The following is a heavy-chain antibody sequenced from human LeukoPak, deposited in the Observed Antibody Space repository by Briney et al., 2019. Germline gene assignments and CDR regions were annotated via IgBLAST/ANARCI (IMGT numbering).Heavy chain of an antibody. CDR2: ISWNSGSI. CDR3: ARELPTGTDYFDY. V-gene: IGHV3-9*01. Sequence: GGSLRLSCAASGFTFDDYAMHWVRQAPGKGLEWVSGISWNSGSIGYADSVKGRFTISRDNAKNSLYLQMNSLRAEDTALYYCARELPTGTDYFDYWGQGMLVTVSS. CDR1: GFTFDDYA. D-gene: IGHD3-10*01. J-gene: IGHJ4*02.